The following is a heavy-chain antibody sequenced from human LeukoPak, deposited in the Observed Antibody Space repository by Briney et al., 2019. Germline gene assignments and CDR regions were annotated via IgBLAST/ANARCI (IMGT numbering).Heavy chain of an antibody. D-gene: IGHD3-22*01. J-gene: IGHJ5*02. CDR3: ARVVKRGYNWFDP. CDR1: GYTFTSYD. Sequence: ASVKVSCKASGYTFTSYDINWVRQATGQGLEWMGWMNPNSGNTGHAQKFQGRVTITRNTSISTAYMELSSLRSEDTAVYYCARVVKRGYNWFDPWGQGTLVTVSS. CDR2: MNPNSGNT. V-gene: IGHV1-8*03.